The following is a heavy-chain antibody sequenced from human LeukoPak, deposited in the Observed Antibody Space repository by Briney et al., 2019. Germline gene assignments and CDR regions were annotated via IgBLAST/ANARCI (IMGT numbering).Heavy chain of an antibody. CDR3: ARQRGYCSGGSCYGLFDY. D-gene: IGHD2-15*01. J-gene: IGHJ4*02. CDR2: IYSSGST. CDR1: GGSISGKY. Sequence: SETLSLTSTVSGGSISGKYWTWLRQPVGKGLEWIGRIYSSGSTNYNPSLKSRVTISVDTSKNQFSLKLTSVTAADTAVYYCARQRGYCSGGSCYGLFDYWGQGTLVTVSS. V-gene: IGHV4-4*07.